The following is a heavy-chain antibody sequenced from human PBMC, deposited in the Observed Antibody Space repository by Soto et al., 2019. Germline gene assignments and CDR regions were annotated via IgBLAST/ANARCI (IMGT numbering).Heavy chain of an antibody. CDR3: AAEVGFGPLFDY. CDR2: IYYTGST. CDR1: GGSITSGGYY. J-gene: IGHJ4*02. D-gene: IGHD3-3*01. V-gene: IGHV4-31*03. Sequence: QVQLQESGPGLVKPSQTLSLTCTVSGGSITSGGYYWSWIRQHPGKGLEYIGYIYYTGSTYYNPSPVSRVTISVDTSKNPFSLKLSSVTAADTAVYYCAAEVGFGPLFDYWGQGTLVTVSS.